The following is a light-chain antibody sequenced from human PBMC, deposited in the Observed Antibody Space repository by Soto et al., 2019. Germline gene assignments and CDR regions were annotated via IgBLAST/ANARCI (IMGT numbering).Light chain of an antibody. Sequence: ETVITQSPATLSVSPGERATLSCRASQSVSSNLAWYQQKPGQAPRLLIYGASTRATGIPARFSGSGSGTEFTLTISSLQSEDFAVYYCQQYKNWPPITFGQGTRLEIK. CDR3: QQYKNWPPIT. CDR2: GAS. V-gene: IGKV3-15*01. CDR1: QSVSSN. J-gene: IGKJ5*01.